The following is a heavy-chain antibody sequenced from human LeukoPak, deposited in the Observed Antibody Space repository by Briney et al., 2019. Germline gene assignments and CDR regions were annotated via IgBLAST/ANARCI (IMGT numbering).Heavy chain of an antibody. CDR3: ARSSSGYYLTEYFDY. Sequence: GGSLRLSCAAYGFTFSSYWMSWVRQAPGKGLEWVANIKQDGSEKYYVDSVKGRFTISRDNAKNSLYLQMNSLRAEDTAVYYCARSSSGYYLTEYFDYWGQGTLVTVSS. D-gene: IGHD3-22*01. V-gene: IGHV3-7*01. J-gene: IGHJ4*02. CDR2: IKQDGSEK. CDR1: GFTFSSYW.